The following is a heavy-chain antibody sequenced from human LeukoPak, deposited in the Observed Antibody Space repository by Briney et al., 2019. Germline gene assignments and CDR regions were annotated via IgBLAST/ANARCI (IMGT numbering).Heavy chain of an antibody. CDR3: AIGREYYYDSSGYGAFDI. CDR2: IYHSGST. Sequence: PSETLSLTCTVSGGSISSYSWNWIRQPPGKGLEWIGSIYHSGSTYYNPSLKSRVTISVDTSKNQFSLKLSSVTAADTALYYCAIGREYYYDSSGYGAFDIWGQGTMVTVSS. D-gene: IGHD3-22*01. V-gene: IGHV4-59*04. J-gene: IGHJ3*02. CDR1: GGSISSYS.